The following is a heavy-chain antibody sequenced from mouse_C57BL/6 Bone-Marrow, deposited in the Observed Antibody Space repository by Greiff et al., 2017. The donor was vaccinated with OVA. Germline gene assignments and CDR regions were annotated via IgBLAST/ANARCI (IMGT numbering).Heavy chain of an antibody. V-gene: IGHV5-15*01. J-gene: IGHJ4*01. CDR3: ARTYYYGSEDAMDY. D-gene: IGHD1-1*01. Sequence: EVKLMESGGGLVQPGGSLKLSCAASGFTFSDYGMAWVRQAPRKGPEWVAFISNLAYSIYYADTVTGRFTISRENAKNTLYLEMSSLRSEDTAMYYCARTYYYGSEDAMDYWGQGTSVTVSS. CDR1: GFTFSDYG. CDR2: ISNLAYSI.